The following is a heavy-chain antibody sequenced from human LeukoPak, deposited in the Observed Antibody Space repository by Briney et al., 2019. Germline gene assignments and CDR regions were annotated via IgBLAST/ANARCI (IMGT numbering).Heavy chain of an antibody. CDR3: VRYGLVVVTASDY. CDR2: ISSNGGST. V-gene: IGHV3-64D*06. J-gene: IGHJ4*02. D-gene: IGHD2-21*02. Sequence: GRSLRLSCSASGFTFSSYAMHWVRQAPGKGLEYVSLISSNGGSTYYADSVKGRFTISRDNSKNTLYLQMSSLRAEDTAVYYCVRYGLVVVTASDYWGQGTLVTVSS. CDR1: GFTFSSYA.